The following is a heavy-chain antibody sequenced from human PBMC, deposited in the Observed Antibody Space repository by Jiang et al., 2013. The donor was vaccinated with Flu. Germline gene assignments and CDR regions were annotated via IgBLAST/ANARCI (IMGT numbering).Heavy chain of an antibody. CDR3: ARPAMVRGVIIDAFDI. CDR2: IDWDDDK. J-gene: IGHJ3*02. Sequence: TLTCTFSGFSLSTSGMCVSWIRQPPGKALEWLARIDWDDDKYYSTSLKTRLTISKDTSKNQVVLTMTNMDPVDTATYYCARPAMVRGVIIDAFDIWGQGTMVTVSS. CDR1: GFSLSTSGMC. V-gene: IGHV2-70*11. D-gene: IGHD3-10*01.